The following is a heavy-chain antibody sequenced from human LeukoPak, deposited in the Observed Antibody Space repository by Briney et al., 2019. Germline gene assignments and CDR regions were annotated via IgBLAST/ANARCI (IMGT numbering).Heavy chain of an antibody. CDR3: AKDRRAAAGPFDY. J-gene: IGHJ4*02. Sequence: GGSLRLSCAASGFTFDDYAMHWVRQAPGKGLEWVSGISWNSGSIGYADSVKGRFTISRDNAKNSLYLQMNSLRAEDTALYYCAKDRRAAAGPFDYWGQGTLVTVSS. D-gene: IGHD6-13*01. V-gene: IGHV3-9*01. CDR1: GFTFDDYA. CDR2: ISWNSGSI.